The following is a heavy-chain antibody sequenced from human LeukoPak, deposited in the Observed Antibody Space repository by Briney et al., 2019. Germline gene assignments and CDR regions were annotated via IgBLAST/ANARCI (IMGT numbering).Heavy chain of an antibody. CDR2: IYHSGST. J-gene: IGHJ4*02. Sequence: SETLSLTCAVSGYSISSGYYWGWIRQPPGKRLEWIGSIYHSGSTYYNPSLKSRVTISVDTSKNQFSLKLSSVIAADTAVYYCARGFTYYYDSSGSPPLGWGQGTLVTVSS. CDR3: ARGFTYYYDSSGSPPLG. V-gene: IGHV4-38-2*01. CDR1: GYSISSGYY. D-gene: IGHD3-22*01.